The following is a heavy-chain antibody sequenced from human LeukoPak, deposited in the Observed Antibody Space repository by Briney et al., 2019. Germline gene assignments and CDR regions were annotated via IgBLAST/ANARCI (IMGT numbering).Heavy chain of an antibody. CDR2: IRYDGSNK. V-gene: IGHV3-30*02. J-gene: IGHJ4*02. CDR1: GFTFGSYG. D-gene: IGHD3-3*01. CDR3: AKDPARFLEWLSYYFDY. Sequence: GGSLRLSCVASGFTFGSYGLHWVRQAPGKGLEWVAFIRYDGSNKYYADSVKGRFTISRDNSKNTLYLQMNSLRAEDTAVYYCAKDPARFLEWLSYYFDYWGQGTLVTVSS.